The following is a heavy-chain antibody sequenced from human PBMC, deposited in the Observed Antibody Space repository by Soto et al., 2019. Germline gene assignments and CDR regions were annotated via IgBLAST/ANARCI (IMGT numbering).Heavy chain of an antibody. D-gene: IGHD5-18*01. V-gene: IGHV4-59*01. J-gene: IGHJ4*02. CDR2: IYYSGST. CDR1: GGSISSYY. CDR3: ARRYGYSFDF. Sequence: QVQLQESGPGLVKPSETLSLTCTVSGGSISSYYWSWIRQPPGKGLEWIGYIYYSGSTNYNPSLKSRVTISVDTSKNQFSLMLSSVTAADTAVYYCARRYGYSFDFWGQGTLVTASS.